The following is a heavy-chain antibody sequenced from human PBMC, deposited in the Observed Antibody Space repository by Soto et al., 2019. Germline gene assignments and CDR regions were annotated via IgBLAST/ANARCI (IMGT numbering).Heavy chain of an antibody. V-gene: IGHV3-30-3*01. CDR3: ARVVPGSSWFADY. CDR1: GFTFSSYA. Sequence: QVQLVESGGGVVQPGRSLRLSCAASGFTFSSYAMHWVHQAPGKGLEWVAVISYDGSNKYYADSVKGRFTISRDNSKNTLYLQMNSLRAEDTAVYYCARVVPGSSWFADYWGQGTLVTVSS. CDR2: ISYDGSNK. J-gene: IGHJ4*02. D-gene: IGHD6-13*01.